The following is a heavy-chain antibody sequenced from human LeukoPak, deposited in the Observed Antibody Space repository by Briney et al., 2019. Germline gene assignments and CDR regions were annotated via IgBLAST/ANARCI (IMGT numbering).Heavy chain of an antibody. Sequence: GGSLRLSCTVSGFSFSSYAMSWVRQAPGKGLEWVSGISGSGDSTYYADSVKGRFTISRDNSKNTLYLQMNSPRAEDTAVYYCAKRPAIAVAGAFDYWGQGTLVTVSS. V-gene: IGHV3-23*01. J-gene: IGHJ4*02. D-gene: IGHD6-19*01. CDR1: GFSFSSYA. CDR2: ISGSGDST. CDR3: AKRPAIAVAGAFDY.